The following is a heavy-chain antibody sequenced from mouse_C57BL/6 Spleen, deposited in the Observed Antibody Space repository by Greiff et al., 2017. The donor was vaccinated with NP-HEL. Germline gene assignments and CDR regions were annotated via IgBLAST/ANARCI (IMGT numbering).Heavy chain of an antibody. CDR3: ARGPPYYYGSSFWYFDV. CDR1: GFSLTSYG. J-gene: IGHJ1*03. CDR2: IWSDGST. D-gene: IGHD1-1*01. V-gene: IGHV2-6*03. Sequence: VQLQESGPGLVAPSQSLSITCTVSGFSLTSYGVHWVRQPPGKGLEWLVVIWSDGSTTYNSALKSRLSISKDNSKSQVFLKMNSLQTDDTAMYYCARGPPYYYGSSFWYFDVWGTGTTVTVSS.